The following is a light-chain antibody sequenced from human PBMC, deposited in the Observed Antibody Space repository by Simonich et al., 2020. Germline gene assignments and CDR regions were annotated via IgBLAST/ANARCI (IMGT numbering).Light chain of an antibody. V-gene: IGLV2-11*01. J-gene: IGLJ2*01. CDR1: SSDVVCYNY. CDR3: CSDAGSYTLV. CDR2: DVS. Sequence: QSALTQPRSVSGSPGQSVNISCTGTSSDVVCYNYVSWLQQNPGKAPKLMIYDVSRRPSGVPDSFSGSKSVNTASLTISGLQAEDEADYYCCSDAGSYTLVFGGGTKLTVL.